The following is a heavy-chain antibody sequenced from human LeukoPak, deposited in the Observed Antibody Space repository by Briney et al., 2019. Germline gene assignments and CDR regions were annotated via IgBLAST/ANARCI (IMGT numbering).Heavy chain of an antibody. D-gene: IGHD3-16*01. J-gene: IGHJ3*02. Sequence: GGSLRLSCAASGFTFSRHWMSWVRQAPGKGLEWVANIKEDGSEKDFVDSVKGRLSISRDNDKNFSFLELNSLRAEDTAVYFCTREGVGGFDIWGQGAMVTVSS. CDR1: GFTFSRHW. CDR2: IKEDGSEK. CDR3: TREGVGGFDI. V-gene: IGHV3-7*01.